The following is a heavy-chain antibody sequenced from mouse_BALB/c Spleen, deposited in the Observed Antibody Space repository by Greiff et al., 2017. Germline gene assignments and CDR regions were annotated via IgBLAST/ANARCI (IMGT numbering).Heavy chain of an antibody. J-gene: IGHJ2*01. D-gene: IGHD2-1*01. CDR2: INSDGGST. Sequence: EVKLMESGGGLVQPGESLKLSCESNEYEFPSHDMSWVRKTPEKRLELVAAINSDGGSTYYPDTMERRFIISRDNTKKTLYLQMSSLRSEDTALYYCARQRGGNYFFFDYWGQGTTLTVSS. V-gene: IGHV5-2*01. CDR3: ARQRGGNYFFFDY. CDR1: EYEFPSHD.